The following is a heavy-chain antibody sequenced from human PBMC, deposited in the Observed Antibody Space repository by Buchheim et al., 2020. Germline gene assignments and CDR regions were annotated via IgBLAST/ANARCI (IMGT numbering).Heavy chain of an antibody. J-gene: IGHJ6*02. CDR3: AVVVVPAAITGYYYGMDV. V-gene: IGHV1-69*01. D-gene: IGHD2-2*02. CDR1: GGTFSSYA. CDR2: IIPIFGTA. Sequence: QVQLVQSGAEVKKPGSSVKVSCKASGGTFSSYAISWVRQAPGQGLEWMGGIIPIFGTANYAQKFQGRVTITADELTSNAYMELSSLRSEDTAVYYCAVVVVPAAITGYYYGMDVWGQGTT.